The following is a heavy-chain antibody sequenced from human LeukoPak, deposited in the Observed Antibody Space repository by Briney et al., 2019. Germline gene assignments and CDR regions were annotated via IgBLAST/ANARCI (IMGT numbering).Heavy chain of an antibody. D-gene: IGHD3-10*01. CDR3: ARIVLLWFGESYYMDV. V-gene: IGHV4-39*07. Sequence: SETLSLTCTVSGGSISSSSYYWGWIRQPPGKGLEWIGSIYYSGSTYYNPSLKSRVTISVDTSKNQFSLKLSSVTAADTAVYYCARIVLLWFGESYYMDVWGKGTTVTVSS. CDR2: IYYSGST. J-gene: IGHJ6*03. CDR1: GGSISSSSYY.